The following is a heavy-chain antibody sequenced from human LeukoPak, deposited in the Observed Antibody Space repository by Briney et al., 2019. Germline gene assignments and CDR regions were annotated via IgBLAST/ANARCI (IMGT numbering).Heavy chain of an antibody. V-gene: IGHV3-33*01. CDR3: AGRYNTPAAGMDV. J-gene: IGHJ6*04. CDR1: GCTFRSYG. CDR2: IWYDGSNK. Sequence: GRSLRLSCIASGCTFRSYGMNWVRQAPGKGLEWVTSIWYDGSNKNYADSVKGRFTISRDNSKNILYLQMNSLRVEDTAVYYCAGRYNTPAAGMDVWGNGTTVTVSS. D-gene: IGHD6-13*01.